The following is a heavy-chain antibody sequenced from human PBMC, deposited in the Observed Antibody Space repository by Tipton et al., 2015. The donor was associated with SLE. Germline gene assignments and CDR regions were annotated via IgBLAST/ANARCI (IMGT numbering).Heavy chain of an antibody. CDR3: AKTGAMILGVAMPNFFDP. CDR1: GGSFSGYY. J-gene: IGHJ5*02. CDR2: VYTSASA. V-gene: IGHV4-4*08. D-gene: IGHD3-3*01. Sequence: TLSLTCAVCGGSFSGYYWTRIRPPPGKGLEWIGYVYTSASANYNPPLNGRVTISLDTSKDLFSLKLTSVTAADTAVYYCAKTGAMILGVAMPNFFDPWGQGTLVTVSS.